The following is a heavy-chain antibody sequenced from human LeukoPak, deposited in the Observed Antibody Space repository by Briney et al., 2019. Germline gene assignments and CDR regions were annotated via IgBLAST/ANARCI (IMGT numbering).Heavy chain of an antibody. J-gene: IGHJ4*02. CDR2: ISGSGGST. Sequence: GGSLRLSCTASGFTFSIYAMSWVRQAPGKGLEWVSAISGSGGSTYYADSVKGRFTISRDNSKNTLYLQMNSQRAEDPAVYYCAKEHSDSSSRDYWGQGTLVTVSS. V-gene: IGHV3-23*01. CDR3: AKEHSDSSSRDY. CDR1: GFTFSIYA. D-gene: IGHD3-22*01.